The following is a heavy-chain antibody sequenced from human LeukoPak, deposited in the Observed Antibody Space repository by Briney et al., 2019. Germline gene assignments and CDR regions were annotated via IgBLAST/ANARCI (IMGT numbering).Heavy chain of an antibody. Sequence: SETLSLTCAVYGGSVSGYYWSWIRQPPGKGLEWIGEINHSGSTNYNPSLKSRVTISVDTSKNQFSLKLSSVTAADTAVYYCASVGAADYWGQGTLVTVSS. CDR3: ASVGAADY. CDR2: INHSGST. CDR1: GGSVSGYY. J-gene: IGHJ4*02. D-gene: IGHD1-26*01. V-gene: IGHV4-34*01.